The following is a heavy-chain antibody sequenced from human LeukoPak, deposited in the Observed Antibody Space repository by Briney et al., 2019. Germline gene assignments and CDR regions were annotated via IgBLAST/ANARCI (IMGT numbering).Heavy chain of an antibody. V-gene: IGHV1-2*02. J-gene: IGHJ5*02. D-gene: IGHD6-25*01. CDR2: INPNSGGT. CDR1: GYTFTGYY. Sequence: ASVKVSCKVSGYTFTGYYMHWVRQAPGQGLEWMGWINPNSGGTHYAQKFQGRVTLTRDTSISTAYMELSRLRSDDTAVYYCAREGAAAEDVNWFDPWGQGTLVTVSS. CDR3: AREGAAAEDVNWFDP.